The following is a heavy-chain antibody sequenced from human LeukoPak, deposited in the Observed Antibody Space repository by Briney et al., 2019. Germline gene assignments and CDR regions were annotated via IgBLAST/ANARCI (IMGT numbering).Heavy chain of an antibody. V-gene: IGHV1-69*13. CDR1: GGTFSSYA. Sequence: ASVKVSCKASGGTFSSYAISWVRQAPGQGLEWMGGIIPIFGTTNYAQKFQGRVTITADESTSTAYMELSSLRSEDTAVYYCARDDLGYCSGGSCFGSYGLAMDVWGKGTTVTISS. CDR3: ARDDLGYCSGGSCFGSYGLAMDV. D-gene: IGHD2-15*01. CDR2: IIPIFGTT. J-gene: IGHJ6*04.